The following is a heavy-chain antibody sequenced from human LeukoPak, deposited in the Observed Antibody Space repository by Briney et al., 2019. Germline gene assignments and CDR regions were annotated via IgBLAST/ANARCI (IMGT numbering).Heavy chain of an antibody. D-gene: IGHD2-8*01. CDR3: AKDRCSNGIGCYYYYMDV. CDR2: IQYDGSNE. CDR1: GFTFSSYG. J-gene: IGHJ6*03. V-gene: IGHV3-30*02. Sequence: GGSLRLSCAASGFTFSSYGMHWVRQAPGKGLEWVAYIQYDGSNEQFADSVKGRFSISRDSSKNILYPQVNSLRAEDTAVYYCAKDRCSNGIGCYYYYMDVWGKGTTVTISS.